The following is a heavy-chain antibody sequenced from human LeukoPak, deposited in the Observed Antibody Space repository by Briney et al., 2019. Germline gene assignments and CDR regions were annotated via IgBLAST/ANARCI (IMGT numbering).Heavy chain of an antibody. CDR1: GLTFSSYW. J-gene: IGHJ4*02. Sequence: PGGSLRLSCAASGLTFSSYWMSWVRQAPGKGLEWVANIKQDGSEKYYVDSVKGRFTISRDNAKNSLYLQMNSLRAEDTAVYYCARARARYSPPGDYWGQGTLVTVSS. D-gene: IGHD5-18*01. CDR3: ARARARYSPPGDY. V-gene: IGHV3-7*01. CDR2: IKQDGSEK.